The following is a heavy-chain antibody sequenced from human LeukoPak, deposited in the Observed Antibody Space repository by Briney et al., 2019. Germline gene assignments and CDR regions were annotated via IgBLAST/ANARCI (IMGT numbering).Heavy chain of an antibody. J-gene: IGHJ3*02. D-gene: IGHD3-22*01. Sequence: GESLKISCKGSGYSFTSYWIGWVRQMPGKGLEWMGIIYPGDSDTRYSPSFQGQVTISADKSISTAYLQWCSLKASDTAMYYCARPYYYDSSGYYPDAFDIWGQGTMVTVSS. CDR1: GYSFTSYW. CDR3: ARPYYYDSSGYYPDAFDI. CDR2: IYPGDSDT. V-gene: IGHV5-51*01.